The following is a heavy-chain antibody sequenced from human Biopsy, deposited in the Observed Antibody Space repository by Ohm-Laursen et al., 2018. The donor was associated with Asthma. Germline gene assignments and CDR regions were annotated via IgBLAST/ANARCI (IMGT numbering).Heavy chain of an antibody. J-gene: IGHJ4*02. D-gene: IGHD3-3*01. Sequence: SLRLSCAASRFTYEMHWVRQAPGKGLEWVAVVSYDGGVVHYADSMKGRFTISRDNAKSTLYLQMNRLRTDDTAVYFCAKRRGYSDLTDFDRWGQGTLVTVSS. CDR1: RFTYE. V-gene: IGHV3-30*18. CDR3: AKRRGYSDLTDFDR. CDR2: VSYDGGVV.